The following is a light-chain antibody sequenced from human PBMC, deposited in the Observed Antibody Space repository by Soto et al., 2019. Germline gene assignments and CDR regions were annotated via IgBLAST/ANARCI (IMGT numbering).Light chain of an antibody. CDR3: QKYNSAPWT. J-gene: IGKJ1*01. Sequence: DIQMTQSPSSLSASVGDRVTITCRASQGISNYLAWDQQKPGKVPKLLIYPASTLQSGVPSRFSGSGSGTDFTLTISRLQAEDVATYYCQKYNSAPWTFGQGTKVEIK. CDR2: PAS. CDR1: QGISNY. V-gene: IGKV1-27*01.